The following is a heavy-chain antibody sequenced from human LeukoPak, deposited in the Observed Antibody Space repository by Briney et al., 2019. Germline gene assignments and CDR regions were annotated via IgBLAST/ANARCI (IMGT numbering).Heavy chain of an antibody. CDR1: GYTFAGYG. D-gene: IGHD4-11*01. J-gene: IGHJ4*02. V-gene: IGHV1-18*01. CDR3: APINYLRPYQLEL. Sequence: GASVTVTRKSSGYTFAGYGINWLRQPPAQAPEWVGLICLANGVAGYAQRVKGRVTLPPDTSPSTAYMALTDLRSDDKAAFYFAPINYLRPYQLELWGEGNLVSISS. CDR2: ICLANGVA.